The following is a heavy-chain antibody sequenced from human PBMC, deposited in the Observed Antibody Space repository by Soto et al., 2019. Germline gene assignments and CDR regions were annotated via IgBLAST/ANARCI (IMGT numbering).Heavy chain of an antibody. CDR3: ARGRIAVAGRDFDY. V-gene: IGHV4-34*01. J-gene: IGHJ4*02. CDR1: GGSFSGYY. D-gene: IGHD6-19*01. CDR2: INHSGST. Sequence: SETLSLTCAVYGGSFSGYYWSWIRQPPGKGLEWIGEINHSGSTNYNPSLKSRVTISVDTSKNQFSLKLSSVTAADTAVYYCARGRIAVAGRDFDYWGQGTLVTVSS.